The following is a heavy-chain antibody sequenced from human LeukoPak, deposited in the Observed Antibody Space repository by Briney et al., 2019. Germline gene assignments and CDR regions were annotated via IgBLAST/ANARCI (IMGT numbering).Heavy chain of an antibody. J-gene: IGHJ4*02. V-gene: IGHV3-30*18. D-gene: IGHD4/OR15-4a*01. Sequence: GGSLRLSCVGSGFTFSDYAIHWVRQAPGKGLEWVAVSAHDEVGKQFADSVKGRLTLSRDNSRDSVHLQMSRLRDEDAAVYYCAKDRGYGEHEPFESWGQGSLVTVSS. CDR1: GFTFSDYA. CDR2: SAHDEVGK. CDR3: AKDRGYGEHEPFES.